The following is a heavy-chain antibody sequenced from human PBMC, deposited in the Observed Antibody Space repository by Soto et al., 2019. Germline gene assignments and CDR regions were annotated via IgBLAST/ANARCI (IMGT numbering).Heavy chain of an antibody. CDR3: AGTFLEWLLYDYYYYYMDV. J-gene: IGHJ6*03. V-gene: IGHV3-23*01. Sequence: GGSLRLSCAASGFTFSSYAMSWVRQAPGKGLEWVSAISGSGGSTYYADSVKGRFTISRDNSKNTLYLQMNSLRAEDTAVYYCAGTFLEWLLYDYYYYYMDVWGKGTTVTVSS. CDR1: GFTFSSYA. D-gene: IGHD3-3*01. CDR2: ISGSGGST.